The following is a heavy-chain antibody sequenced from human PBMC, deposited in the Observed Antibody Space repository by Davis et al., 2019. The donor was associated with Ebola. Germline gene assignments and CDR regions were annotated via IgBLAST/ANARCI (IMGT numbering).Heavy chain of an antibody. CDR3: ARPGVGAPGFDP. CDR2: INHSGST. V-gene: IGHV4-39*07. CDR1: GGSISSGGYY. J-gene: IGHJ5*02. Sequence: MPGGSLRLSCTVSGGSISSGGYYWSWIRQPPGKGLEWIGEINHSGSTNYNPSLKSRVTISVDASKNQFSLKLSSVTAADTAVYYCARPGVGAPGFDPWGQGTLVTVSS. D-gene: IGHD1-26*01.